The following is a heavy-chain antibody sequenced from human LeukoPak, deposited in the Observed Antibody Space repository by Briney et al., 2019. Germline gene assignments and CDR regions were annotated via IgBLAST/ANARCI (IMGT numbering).Heavy chain of an antibody. Sequence: GGSLRLSCAASGFTFSSYAMGWVRQAPGKGLEWVSGNTVSGGNTHYTDSVKGRFTISRDNSKNTLYLQMNSLRAEDRAVYYCARGLQRHVDTTMISRLWDYWGQGTLVTVSS. CDR2: NTVSGGNT. CDR1: GFTFSSYA. D-gene: IGHD5-18*01. CDR3: ARGLQRHVDTTMISRLWDY. J-gene: IGHJ4*02. V-gene: IGHV3-23*01.